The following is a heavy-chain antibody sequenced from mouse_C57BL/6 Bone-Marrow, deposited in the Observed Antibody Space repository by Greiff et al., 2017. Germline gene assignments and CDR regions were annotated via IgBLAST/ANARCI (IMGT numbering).Heavy chain of an antibody. Sequence: EVQLQQSGPELVKPGASVKISCKASGYSFTDYNMNWVKQSNGKSLEWIGVINPNYGTTSYNQKFKGKATLTVDQSSSTAYMQLNSLTSEDSAVYYCARKGGYGSSPYWYFDVWGTGTTVTVSS. V-gene: IGHV1-39*01. J-gene: IGHJ1*03. CDR2: INPNYGTT. CDR1: GYSFTDYN. CDR3: ARKGGYGSSPYWYFDV. D-gene: IGHD1-1*01.